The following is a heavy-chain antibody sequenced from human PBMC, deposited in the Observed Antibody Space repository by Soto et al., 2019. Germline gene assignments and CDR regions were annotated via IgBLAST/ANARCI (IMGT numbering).Heavy chain of an antibody. V-gene: IGHV3-30-3*01. CDR3: ARDCWNSGYDCYYSMDV. Sequence: LRLSCAASGFTFSSYAMHWVRQAPGKGLEWVAVISYDGSNKYYADSVKGRFTISRDNSKNTLYLQMNSLRAEDTAVYYCARDCWNSGYDCYYSMDVWGQGTTVTVSS. D-gene: IGHD5-12*01. CDR1: GFTFSSYA. CDR2: ISYDGSNK. J-gene: IGHJ6*02.